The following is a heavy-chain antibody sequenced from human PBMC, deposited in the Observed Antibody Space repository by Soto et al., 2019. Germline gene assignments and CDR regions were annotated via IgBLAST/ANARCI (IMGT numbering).Heavy chain of an antibody. CDR2: IFYNGGT. Sequence: SETLSLTCTVSVGSVNSGGYYWSWIRQPPGKGLEWIGFIFYNGGTSYNPSLGSRVTISADTSKTLFSLNLNFVTAADTAVYYCARGDHGPRRFYFDTWGQGTLVTVSS. CDR3: ARGDHGPRRFYFDT. D-gene: IGHD2-8*01. J-gene: IGHJ4*02. V-gene: IGHV4-61*03. CDR1: VGSVNSGGYY.